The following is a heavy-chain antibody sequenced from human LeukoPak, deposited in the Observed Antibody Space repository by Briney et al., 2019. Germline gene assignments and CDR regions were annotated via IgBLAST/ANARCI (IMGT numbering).Heavy chain of an antibody. Sequence: GGSLRLSCAASGFTFSSFGMNWVRQAPGKGLEWVSSISSSRSYKYYADSVEGRFTISRDNAKNSLYLQMNSLRAEDTAVYYCARTYYYDSSGYYFLDYWGQGTLVTVSS. CDR3: ARTYYYDSSGYYFLDY. CDR1: GFTFSSFG. D-gene: IGHD3-22*01. J-gene: IGHJ4*02. V-gene: IGHV3-21*01. CDR2: ISSSRSYK.